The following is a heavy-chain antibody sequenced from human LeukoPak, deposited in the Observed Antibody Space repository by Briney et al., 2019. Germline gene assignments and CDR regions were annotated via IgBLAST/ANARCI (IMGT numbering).Heavy chain of an antibody. CDR2: LAYDGFYK. CDR3: AKDLIARVRGSPMDV. J-gene: IGHJ6*02. Sequence: GGSLRLSCAASGFSFSNYGMHWVRQAPGKGLEGGALLAYDGFYKYYADSVKGRFTISRDDSTNTVYLHLSSLRAEDTAVYYCAKDLIARVRGSPMDVWGQGTRVIVSS. D-gene: IGHD3-10*01. V-gene: IGHV3-30*18. CDR1: GFSFSNYG.